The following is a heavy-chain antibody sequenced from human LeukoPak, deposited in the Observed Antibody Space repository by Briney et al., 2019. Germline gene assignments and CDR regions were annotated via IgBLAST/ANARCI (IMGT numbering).Heavy chain of an antibody. V-gene: IGHV1-46*01. D-gene: IGHD4-23*01. Sequence: ASVTVSCTASGYTFTSYYMHWVRQAPGQGLEWMGIINPSGGSTSYAQKFQGRVTMTRDTSTSTVYMELSSLRSEDTAVYYCARSVGTVVSFDYWGQGTLVTVSS. J-gene: IGHJ4*02. CDR1: GYTFTSYY. CDR2: INPSGGST. CDR3: ARSVGTVVSFDY.